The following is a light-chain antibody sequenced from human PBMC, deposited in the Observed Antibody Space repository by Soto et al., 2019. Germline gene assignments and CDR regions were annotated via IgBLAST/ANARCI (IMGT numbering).Light chain of an antibody. CDR2: EVY. V-gene: IGLV2-14*02. J-gene: IGLJ1*01. CDR1: SSDVGSYNL. Sequence: QSALTQPASVSGSPGQSSTISCTRTSSDVGSYNLVSWYQHHPGKAPKLIIYEVYKRPSGVPDRFSGSKSGNTAALTVSGLQAEDEADYYCSSYVGTNSYVFGTGTKVTVL. CDR3: SSYVGTNSYV.